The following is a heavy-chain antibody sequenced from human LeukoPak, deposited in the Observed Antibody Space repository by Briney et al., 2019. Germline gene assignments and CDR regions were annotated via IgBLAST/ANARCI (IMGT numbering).Heavy chain of an antibody. CDR2: ISYSGST. J-gene: IGHJ6*03. CDR1: GGSISSFY. Sequence: SETLSLTCTVSGGSISSFYWSWLRQPPGKGLEWIGYISYSGSTNYNPSLKSRVTISVDTSKNQLSLKLSSVTAADTAVYYCARPYYDFWSGYPGYMDVWGKGTTVTVSS. D-gene: IGHD3-3*01. CDR3: ARPYYDFWSGYPGYMDV. V-gene: IGHV4-59*08.